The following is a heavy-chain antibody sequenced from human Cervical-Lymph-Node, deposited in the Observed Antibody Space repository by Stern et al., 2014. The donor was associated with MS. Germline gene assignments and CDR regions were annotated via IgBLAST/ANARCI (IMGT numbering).Heavy chain of an antibody. CDR1: GGSVTSDTYY. CDR2: VFHRGTT. V-gene: IGHV4-61*01. D-gene: IGHD6-19*01. CDR3: ARDLASSGWYKGWYFDL. Sequence: QLQLQESGRGLVKPSETLSLTCTVSGGSVTSDTYYWNWVRQSPGKGLEWLGYVFHRGTTNYNPSLKSRVTMSMDMSKNQFSLKLNSVTAADTAVYYCARDLASSGWYKGWYFDLWGRGTLVSVSS. J-gene: IGHJ2*01.